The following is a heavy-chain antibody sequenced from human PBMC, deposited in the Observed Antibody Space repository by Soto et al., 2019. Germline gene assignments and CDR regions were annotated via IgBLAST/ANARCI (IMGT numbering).Heavy chain of an antibody. CDR3: ARDEPYYYGSGSYRFWDYYGMDV. CDR1: GFTFSSYS. CDR2: ISSSSSTI. J-gene: IGHJ6*02. Sequence: GGSLRLSCAASGFTFSSYSMNWVRQAPGKGLEWVSYISSSSSTIYYADSVKGRFTISRDNAKNSLYLQMNSLRDEDTAVYYCARDEPYYYGSGSYRFWDYYGMDVWGQGTTVTVSS. D-gene: IGHD3-10*01. V-gene: IGHV3-48*02.